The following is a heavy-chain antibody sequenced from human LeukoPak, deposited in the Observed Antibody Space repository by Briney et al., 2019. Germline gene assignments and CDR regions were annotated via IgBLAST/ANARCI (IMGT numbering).Heavy chain of an antibody. CDR3: ARALPFCINGVCYAFDY. J-gene: IGHJ4*02. CDR2: IKQDGSEK. CDR1: GFTFSSYS. Sequence: GGSLRLSCAASGFTFSSYSMNWVRQAPGKGLEWVANIKQDGSEKYYVDSVKGRFTISRDNAKNSLYLQMNSLRAEDTAVYYCARALPFCINGVCYAFDYWGQGTLVTVSS. V-gene: IGHV3-7*03. D-gene: IGHD2-8*01.